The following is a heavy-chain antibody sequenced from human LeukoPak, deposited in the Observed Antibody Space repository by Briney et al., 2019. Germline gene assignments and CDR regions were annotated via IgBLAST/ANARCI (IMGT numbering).Heavy chain of an antibody. CDR2: INPNSGGT. Sequence: ASVKVSCKASGYTFSNYGITWVRQAPGQGLEWMGWINPNSGGTNYAQKFQGRVSMTRDTSISTAYMELSSLRSDDTAVYYCYYRVSSGYLTWGQGTLVAVSS. V-gene: IGHV1-2*02. D-gene: IGHD3-22*01. J-gene: IGHJ4*02. CDR3: YYRVSSGYLT. CDR1: GYTFSNYG.